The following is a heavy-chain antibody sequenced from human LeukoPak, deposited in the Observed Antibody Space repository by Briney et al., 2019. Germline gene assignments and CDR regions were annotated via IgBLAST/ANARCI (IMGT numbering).Heavy chain of an antibody. V-gene: IGHV4-34*01. CDR3: ARVLRRITMVRGVTNWFDP. Sequence: SETLSLTCAVYGGSFSGYYWSWIRQPPGKGLEWIGEINHSGSTNYNPSLKSRVTISVDTSKNQFSLKLSSVTAADTAVYYCARVLRRITMVRGVTNWFDPWGQGTLVTVSS. CDR2: INHSGST. J-gene: IGHJ5*02. D-gene: IGHD3-10*01. CDR1: GGSFSGYY.